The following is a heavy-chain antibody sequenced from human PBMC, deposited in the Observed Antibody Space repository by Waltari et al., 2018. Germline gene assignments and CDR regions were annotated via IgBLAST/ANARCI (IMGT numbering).Heavy chain of an antibody. V-gene: IGHV1-69*01. CDR1: GGTFSSYA. D-gene: IGHD5-18*01. CDR3: ARGNTAMALGDFDY. J-gene: IGHJ4*02. Sequence: QVQLVQSGAEVKKPGSSVKVSCKASGGTFSSYAISWVRQAPGQGLEGMGGIIPIFGTANYAQKCKGRVTVTADESTSTAYMELSSLRSEDTAVYYCARGNTAMALGDFDYWGQGTLVTVSS. CDR2: IIPIFGTA.